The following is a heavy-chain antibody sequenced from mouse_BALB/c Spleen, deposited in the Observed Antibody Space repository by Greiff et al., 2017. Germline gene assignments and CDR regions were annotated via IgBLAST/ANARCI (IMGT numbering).Heavy chain of an antibody. V-gene: IGHV1-80*01. Sequence: VQLVESGAELVRPGSSVKISCKASGYAFSSYWMNWVKQRPGQGLEWIGQIYPGDGDTNYNGKFKGKATLTADKSSSTAYMQLSSLTSEDSAVYFCARCLYYYGSSGYAMDYWGQGTSVTVSS. CDR2: IYPGDGDT. J-gene: IGHJ4*01. CDR3: ARCLYYYGSSGYAMDY. CDR1: GYAFSSYW. D-gene: IGHD1-1*01.